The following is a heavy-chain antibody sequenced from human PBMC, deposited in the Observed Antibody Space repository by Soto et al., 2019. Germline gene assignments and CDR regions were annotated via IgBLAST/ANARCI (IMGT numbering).Heavy chain of an antibody. Sequence: GGSLRLSCAASGFTVSSNYMSWVRQAPGKGLEWGSVIYSGGSTYYAGSVKGRFTISRDNSKNTLYLQMNRLRAEDTAVYYCSSWSSDFDYWGQGTLVTVSS. CDR3: SSWSSDFDY. V-gene: IGHV3-66*01. CDR1: GFTVSSNY. J-gene: IGHJ4*02. CDR2: IYSGGST. D-gene: IGHD6-13*01.